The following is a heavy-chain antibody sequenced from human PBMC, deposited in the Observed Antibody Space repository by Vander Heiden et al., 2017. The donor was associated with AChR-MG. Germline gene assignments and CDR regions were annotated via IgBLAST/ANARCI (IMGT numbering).Heavy chain of an antibody. V-gene: IGHV4-39*01. CDR1: GGSIRSSSYY. J-gene: IGHJ4*02. Sequence: QLQLQESGPGLVKPSETLSLTCTVSGGSIRSSSYYWAWIRQPPGKGLEWIGSLHYSGSTYYNPSLKSRVTISVDTSRNQFSLSLSSVTAADTAVYYCGRLVAYDNSGYSLVGGRFFDYWGQGILVTISS. CDR3: GRLVAYDNSGYSLVGGRFFDY. CDR2: LHYSGST. D-gene: IGHD3-22*01.